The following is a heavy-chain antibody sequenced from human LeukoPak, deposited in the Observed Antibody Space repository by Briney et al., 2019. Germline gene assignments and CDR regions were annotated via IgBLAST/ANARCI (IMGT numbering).Heavy chain of an antibody. V-gene: IGHV3-74*01. Sequence: GGSLRLSCAASGFTFSDYALHWVRQAPGKGLEWVSHINSDGSSTSYADSVKGRFTISRDNAKNALYLRMNSLRDEDTAVYYCATWRSRDACAIWGQGTMVTVSS. CDR1: GFTFSDYA. D-gene: IGHD3-3*01. CDR3: ATWRSRDACAI. J-gene: IGHJ3*02. CDR2: INSDGSST.